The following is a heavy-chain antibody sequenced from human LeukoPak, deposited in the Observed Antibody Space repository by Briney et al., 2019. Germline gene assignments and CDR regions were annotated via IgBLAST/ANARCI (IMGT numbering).Heavy chain of an antibody. CDR1: GGSISSYY. CDR3: ARGAVGAIPAVYYFDY. D-gene: IGHD1-26*01. J-gene: IGHJ4*02. V-gene: IGHV4-4*07. CDR2: IYTSGST. Sequence: SETLSLTCTVSGGSISSYYWSWIRQPAGKGLEWIGRIYTSGSTNYNPSLKSRVTMSVDTSKNQFSLKLSSVTAADTAVYYCARGAVGAIPAVYYFDYWGQGTLVTVSS.